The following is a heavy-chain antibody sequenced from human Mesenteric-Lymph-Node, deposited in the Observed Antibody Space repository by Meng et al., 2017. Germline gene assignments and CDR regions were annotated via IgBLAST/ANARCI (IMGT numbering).Heavy chain of an antibody. V-gene: IGHV1-18*01. Sequence: ASVKVSCKASGYTFTSYGISWVRQAPGQGLEWMGWISAYNGNTNYAQKLQGRVTMTTDTSTSTGYMELRSLGSDDTAVYYCARWGDLGPVMDYWGQGTLVTVSS. CDR1: GYTFTSYG. CDR3: ARWGDLGPVMDY. D-gene: IGHD3-16*01. CDR2: ISAYNGNT. J-gene: IGHJ4*02.